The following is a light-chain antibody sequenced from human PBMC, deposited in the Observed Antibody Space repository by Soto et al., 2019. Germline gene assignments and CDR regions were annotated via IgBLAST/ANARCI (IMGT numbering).Light chain of an antibody. CDR2: AAS. J-gene: IGKJ4*01. Sequence: DIQMTQSPSSLSVSVGDRVTITCRASQSIGGFLNWYQQKLGKAPKLLIYAASSLQSGVPSRFSGSGSGTDFNLTINSLQPEDFATYFCQQSFTTPLTFGGGTKVDIK. CDR3: QQSFTTPLT. V-gene: IGKV1-39*01. CDR1: QSIGGF.